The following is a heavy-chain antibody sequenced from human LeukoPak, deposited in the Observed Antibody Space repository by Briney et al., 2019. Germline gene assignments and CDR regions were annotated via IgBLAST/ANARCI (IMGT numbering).Heavy chain of an antibody. CDR3: ATKAPFFDY. J-gene: IGHJ4*02. Sequence: PGGSLRLSRAPSWFTLSIHAMHCVRQAPGKGLEWVSSISYNGSTQYYADSVKARFTISRDNSKNTLYLQMNSLRGEHTAVYFYATKAPFFDYGGQGTLVTVSS. CDR2: ISYNGSTQ. V-gene: IGHV3-30-3*01. CDR1: WFTLSIHA.